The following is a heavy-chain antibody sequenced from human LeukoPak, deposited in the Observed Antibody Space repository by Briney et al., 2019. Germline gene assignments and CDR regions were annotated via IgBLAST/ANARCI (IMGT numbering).Heavy chain of an antibody. J-gene: IGHJ3*02. Sequence: GGSLRLSCAASGFTFSTYWMSWVRQAPGKGLEWVANIKQDGSEKYYVDSVKGRFTISRDNAKNSLYLQMNSLRAEDTAVYYCARGGVVPAAHHDAFDIWGQGTMVTVSS. CDR3: ARGGVVPAAHHDAFDI. D-gene: IGHD2-2*01. V-gene: IGHV3-7*01. CDR1: GFTFSTYW. CDR2: IKQDGSEK.